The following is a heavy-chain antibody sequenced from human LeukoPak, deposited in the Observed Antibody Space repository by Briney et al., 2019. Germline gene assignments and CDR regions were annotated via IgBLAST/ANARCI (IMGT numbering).Heavy chain of an antibody. CDR3: ARLGDGFNSELLGANWFDP. Sequence: SETLSPTCTVSGGSITFFYWSWIRQAPGKGLDWIGNIFYTGTTNHNPSLKSRVAISVDTSQNQFSLKLSSVTAADTAVYYCARLGDGFNSELLGANWFDPSGQGTLVTVSS. CDR1: GGSITFFY. D-gene: IGHD5-24*01. V-gene: IGHV4-59*08. J-gene: IGHJ5*02. CDR2: IFYTGTT.